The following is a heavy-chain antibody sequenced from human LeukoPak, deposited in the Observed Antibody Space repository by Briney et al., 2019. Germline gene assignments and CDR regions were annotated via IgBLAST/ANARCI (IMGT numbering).Heavy chain of an antibody. J-gene: IGHJ6*03. Sequence: SETLSLTCTVSGGSIRSGGYYWSWIRQPPGKGLEWIGYIYHSGTTYYNPSLEGRVTISVDRSKNQFSLKLSSVTAADTAVYYCARDNKYSNRRQMGYYMDVWGKGTTVTVSS. CDR2: IYHSGTT. D-gene: IGHD6-13*01. V-gene: IGHV4-30-2*01. CDR1: GGSIRSGGYY. CDR3: ARDNKYSNRRQMGYYMDV.